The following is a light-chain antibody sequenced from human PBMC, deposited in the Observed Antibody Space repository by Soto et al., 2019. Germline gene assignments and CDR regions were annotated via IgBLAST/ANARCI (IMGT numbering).Light chain of an antibody. CDR1: SSDVGGYNY. J-gene: IGLJ1*01. CDR2: DVN. V-gene: IGLV2-14*01. Sequence: QSALTQPASVSGSPGQSITISCTGTSSDVGGYNYVSWYQQHPGKAPKLMIYDVNNRPSGVSNRFSGSKSGNTASLTISGLQAEDEADYYCSSYTSSNTLGVFRTGTKLTVL. CDR3: SSYTSSNTLGV.